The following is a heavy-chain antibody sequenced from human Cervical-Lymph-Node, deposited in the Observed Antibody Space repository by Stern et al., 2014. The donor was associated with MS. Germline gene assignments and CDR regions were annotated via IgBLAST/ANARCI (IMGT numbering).Heavy chain of an antibody. Sequence: QVQLVQSGSELKKPGASVKVSCKASGYNLTTYAINWVRQAPGQGLEWMGWIHTKTGNPTFAQGFTGRFVVSLDTSINTAYLHISSLKAEDSAVYYCATWGAGSSPPLFYWGQGTLVTVSS. CDR1: GYNLTTYA. J-gene: IGHJ4*02. CDR3: ATWGAGSSPPLFY. CDR2: IHTKTGNP. V-gene: IGHV7-4-1*02. D-gene: IGHD6-6*01.